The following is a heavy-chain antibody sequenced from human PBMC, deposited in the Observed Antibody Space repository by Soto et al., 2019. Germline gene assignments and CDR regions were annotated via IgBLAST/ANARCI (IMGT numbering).Heavy chain of an antibody. CDR2: IYYSGST. CDR1: GGSISSSSYY. J-gene: IGHJ4*02. D-gene: IGHD3-3*01. CDR3: ARHHPGFITIFGVDDHTGGLDY. V-gene: IGHV4-39*01. Sequence: SETLSLTCTVSGGSISSSSYYWCWIRQPPGKGLEWIGSIYYSGSTYYNPSLKSRVTISVDTSKNQFSLKLSSVTAADTSVYYCARHHPGFITIFGVDDHTGGLDYWGQGTLVTVST.